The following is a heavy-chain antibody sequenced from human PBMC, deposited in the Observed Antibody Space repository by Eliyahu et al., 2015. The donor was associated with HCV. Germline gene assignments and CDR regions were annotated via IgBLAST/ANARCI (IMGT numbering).Heavy chain of an antibody. Sequence: QLQMQESGPGLVKPSETLSLXXXVSGGXISSSSXYWXWIRQPPGXGLEWIGSVYXSGSTYYNPSLQSRVTISIDTSKNQFSLKLTSVTAADTAVYYCARVPWYTRSWYSPDYFDYWGQGTLVTVSS. CDR3: ARVPWYTRSWYSPDYFDY. J-gene: IGHJ4*02. V-gene: IGHV4-39*07. D-gene: IGHD6-13*01. CDR2: VYXSGST. CDR1: GGXISSSSXY.